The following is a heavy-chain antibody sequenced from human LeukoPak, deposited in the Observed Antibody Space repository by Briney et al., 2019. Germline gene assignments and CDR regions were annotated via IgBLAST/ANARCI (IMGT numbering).Heavy chain of an antibody. CDR2: ISSSSSYI. CDR1: GFTFSSYS. V-gene: IGHV3-21*01. CDR3: ASYGSGSSVFDY. Sequence: GGSLRLSCAASGFTFSSYSMNWVRHAPGKWLECVSSISSSSSYIYYADSVKGRFTISRDNAKNSLYLQMNSLRAEDTAVYYCASYGSGSSVFDYWGQGTLVTVSS. D-gene: IGHD3-10*01. J-gene: IGHJ4*02.